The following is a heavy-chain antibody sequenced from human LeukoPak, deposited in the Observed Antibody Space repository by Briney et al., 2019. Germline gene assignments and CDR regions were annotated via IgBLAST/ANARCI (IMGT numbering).Heavy chain of an antibody. CDR3: ARDRAVTQVWVEFDS. Sequence: PGGSLRLSCAGSGLSVSNYYMNWVRQAPGKGLEWVSLIRDSGATFYADSVKGRFTISRDNSKNTIYLQMNRLRVEDTAVYFCARDRAVTQVWVEFDSWGQGTQVTVSS. J-gene: IGHJ5*01. V-gene: IGHV3-66*03. CDR2: IRDSGAT. D-gene: IGHD3-16*01. CDR1: GLSVSNYY.